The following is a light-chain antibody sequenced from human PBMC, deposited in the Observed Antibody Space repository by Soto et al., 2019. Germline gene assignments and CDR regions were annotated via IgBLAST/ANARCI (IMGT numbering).Light chain of an antibody. Sequence: QSALTQTASVSGSPGQSITVSCTGTSSDIGGYNYVSWYQHHPGKDPKVMIYDVSNRPSGVSNRFSASKSGNTASLTISGLQSDDEADYYCSSYTSRSTVVFGGGTKLTGL. CDR2: DVS. V-gene: IGLV2-14*03. J-gene: IGLJ2*01. CDR1: SSDIGGYNY. CDR3: SSYTSRSTVV.